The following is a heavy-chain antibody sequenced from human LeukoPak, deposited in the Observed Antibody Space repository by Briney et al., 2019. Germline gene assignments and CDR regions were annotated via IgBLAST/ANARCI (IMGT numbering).Heavy chain of an antibody. V-gene: IGHV3-53*01. CDR3: AKQLGYCSDGSCYSPY. CDR1: GFTVNSNY. CDR2: IYKDGRT. J-gene: IGHJ4*02. Sequence: GGSLRLSCAASGFTVNSNYMSWVRQAPGKGLERVSIIYKDGRTYYADSVQGRFTISRDNSKSTLCLQMNSLRAEDTAVYYCAKQLGYCSDGSCYSPYWGQGTLVTVSS. D-gene: IGHD2-15*01.